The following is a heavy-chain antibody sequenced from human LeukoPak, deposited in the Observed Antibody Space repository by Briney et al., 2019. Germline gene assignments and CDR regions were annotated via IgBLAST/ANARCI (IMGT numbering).Heavy chain of an antibody. CDR3: AKGPPWFGELLYSIDY. CDR1: GFTFSSYS. J-gene: IGHJ4*02. Sequence: PGGSLRLSCAASGFTFSSYSMNWVRQAPGKGLEWVSSISSSSSYIYYADSVKGRFTISRDNAKNSLYLQMNSLRAEDTAVYYCAKGPPWFGELLYSIDYWGQGTLVTVSS. CDR2: ISSSSSYI. V-gene: IGHV3-21*01. D-gene: IGHD3-10*01.